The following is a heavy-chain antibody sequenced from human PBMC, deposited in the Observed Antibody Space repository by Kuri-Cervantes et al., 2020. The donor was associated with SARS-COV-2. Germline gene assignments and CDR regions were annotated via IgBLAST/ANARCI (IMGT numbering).Heavy chain of an antibody. J-gene: IGHJ5*02. CDR3: ARQMMSSITIFGVVITRNWFDP. V-gene: IGHV4-59*08. CDR2: IYYSGST. Sequence: GSLRLSCTVSGCSISSYYWSWIRQPPGKGLEWIGYIYYSGSTNYNPSLKSRVTISVDTSKNQFSLKLSSVTAADTAVYYCARQMMSSITIFGVVITRNWFDPWGQGTRVT. D-gene: IGHD3-3*01. CDR1: GCSISSYY.